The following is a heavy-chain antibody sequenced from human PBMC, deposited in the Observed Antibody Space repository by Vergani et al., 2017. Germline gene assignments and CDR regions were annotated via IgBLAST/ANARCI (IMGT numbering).Heavy chain of an antibody. CDR1: GFTFSSYS. D-gene: IGHD1-7*01. CDR3: ARATGTTAATKFDY. Sequence: EVQLVESGGGLVKPGGSLRLSCAASGFTFSSYSMNWVRQAPGKGLEWVSSISSSSSYIYYADSVKGRFTISRDNAKNSLYLQMNSLRAEDTAVYYCARATGTTAATKFDYWGQGTLVTVSS. CDR2: ISSSSSYI. V-gene: IGHV3-21*04. J-gene: IGHJ4*02.